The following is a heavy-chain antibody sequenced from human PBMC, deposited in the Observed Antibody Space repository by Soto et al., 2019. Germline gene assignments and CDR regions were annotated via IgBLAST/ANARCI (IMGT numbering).Heavy chain of an antibody. CDR1: GGSISTGGYY. V-gene: IGHV4-31*03. CDR2: IDGSGYT. CDR3: ARKQAGFFYGIDY. J-gene: IGHJ4*02. Sequence: SETLSLTCTVSGGSISTGGYYWSWIRQYPGKGLEWLGYIDGSGYTFYNPSLQSRLTLSMDTSKNQFSLKLSSATAADTAVYFCARKQAGFFYGIDYWSQGTLVTVSS. D-gene: IGHD3-3*01.